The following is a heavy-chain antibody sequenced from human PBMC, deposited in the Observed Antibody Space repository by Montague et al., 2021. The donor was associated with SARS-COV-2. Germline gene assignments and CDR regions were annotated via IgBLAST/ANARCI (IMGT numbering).Heavy chain of an antibody. Sequence: SETLSLTCTVSGGSISSYFWSWIRQPPGKGLEWIGYIYYSGGTNYNPSLESRVTMSVATSKNQFSLKLSSVTAADTAVYFCARDVGDYWGQGTLVTVSS. V-gene: IGHV4-59*13. J-gene: IGHJ4*02. CDR3: ARDVGDY. D-gene: IGHD2-15*01. CDR2: IYYSGGT. CDR1: GGSISSYF.